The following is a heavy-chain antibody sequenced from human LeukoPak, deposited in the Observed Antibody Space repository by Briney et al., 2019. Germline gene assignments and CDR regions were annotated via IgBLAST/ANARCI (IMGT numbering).Heavy chain of an antibody. CDR2: INSDGSST. J-gene: IGHJ3*02. V-gene: IGHV3-74*01. Sequence: GGSLRLSCAASGFTFSSYWMHWVRQAPGKGLVWVSRINSDGSSTSYADSVKGRFTISRDNAKNTLYLQMNSLRAEDTAVYYCARGAGYSSGWYVIQAIADAFDIWGQGTMVTVSS. D-gene: IGHD6-19*01. CDR3: ARGAGYSSGWYVIQAIADAFDI. CDR1: GFTFSSYW.